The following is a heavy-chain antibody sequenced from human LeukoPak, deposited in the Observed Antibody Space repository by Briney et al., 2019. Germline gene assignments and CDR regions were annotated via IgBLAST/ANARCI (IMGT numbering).Heavy chain of an antibody. D-gene: IGHD5-12*01. Sequence: GGSLRLSCAASGFTVSSNYMSWVRQAPGKGLEWVSVIYSGGSTYYADSVKGRFTISRDNSKSTLYLQMNSLRAEDTAVYYCARVRVAYFDYWGQGTLVTVSS. CDR2: IYSGGST. V-gene: IGHV3-66*02. CDR1: GFTVSSNY. J-gene: IGHJ4*02. CDR3: ARVRVAYFDY.